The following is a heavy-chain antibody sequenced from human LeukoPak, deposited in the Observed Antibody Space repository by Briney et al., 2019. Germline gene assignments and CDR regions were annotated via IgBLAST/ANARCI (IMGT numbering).Heavy chain of an antibody. Sequence: NPSETLSLTCAVYGESFSGYFWTWIRQPPGKGLEWIGEINHSGSTNYNPSLKSRVIISVDTSKNQFSLKLSSVTAADTAVYYCARGYRVVGATRPLYYFDYWGQGTLVTVSS. CDR2: INHSGST. CDR3: ARGYRVVGATRPLYYFDY. J-gene: IGHJ4*02. CDR1: GESFSGYF. V-gene: IGHV4-34*01. D-gene: IGHD1-26*01.